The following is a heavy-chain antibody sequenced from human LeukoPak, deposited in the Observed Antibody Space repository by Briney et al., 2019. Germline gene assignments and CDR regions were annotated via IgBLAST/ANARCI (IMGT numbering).Heavy chain of an antibody. CDR1: GYSISSGYY. V-gene: IGHV4-38-2*02. Sequence: SETLSLTCTVSGYSISSGYYWGWIRQPPGKGLEWIGSIYHSGSTYYNPSLKSRVTISVDTSKNQFSLKLSSVTAADTAVYYCARGRGGSWYVNYYYYMDVWGKGTTVTVSS. D-gene: IGHD6-13*01. J-gene: IGHJ6*03. CDR2: IYHSGST. CDR3: ARGRGGSWYVNYYYYMDV.